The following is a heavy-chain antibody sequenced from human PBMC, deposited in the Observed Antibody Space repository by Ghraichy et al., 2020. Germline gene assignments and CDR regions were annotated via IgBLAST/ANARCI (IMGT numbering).Heavy chain of an antibody. V-gene: IGHV3-7*01. D-gene: IGHD2-15*01. Sequence: GGSLRLSCAASGFTFSSYWMSWVRQAPGKGLEWVANIKQDGSEKYYVDSVKGRFTISRDNAKNSLYLQMNSLRSEDTAGYYFAREGAIGYCSGGSCYQFDYCGQGTLVTVSS. CDR2: IKQDGSEK. CDR1: GFTFSSYW. J-gene: IGHJ4*02. CDR3: AREGAIGYCSGGSCYQFDY.